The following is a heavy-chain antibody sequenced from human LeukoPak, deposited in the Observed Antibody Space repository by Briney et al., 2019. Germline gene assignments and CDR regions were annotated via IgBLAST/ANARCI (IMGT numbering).Heavy chain of an antibody. CDR2: INHSGST. Sequence: SETLSLTCAVYGGSFSGYYWSWIRQPPGKGLEWIGEINHSGSTNYNPSLKSRVTISVDTSKNQFSLKLSSVTAADTAVNYCARARGSSWYRGCYFDYWGQGTLVTVSS. J-gene: IGHJ4*02. V-gene: IGHV4-34*01. CDR1: GGSFSGYY. CDR3: ARARGSSWYRGCYFDY. D-gene: IGHD6-13*01.